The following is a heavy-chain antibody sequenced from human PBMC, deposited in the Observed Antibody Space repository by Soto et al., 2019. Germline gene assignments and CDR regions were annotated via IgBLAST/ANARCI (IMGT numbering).Heavy chain of an antibody. CDR2: IYYSGST. CDR1: GGSISSYY. J-gene: IGHJ6*03. Sequence: TSETLSLTCTVSGGSISSYYWSWIRQPPGKGLEWIGYIYYSGSTNYNPSLKSRVTISVDTSKNQFSLKLSSVTAADTAVYYCARVAVVPAAIDYYYYMDVWGKGTTVTVSS. CDR3: ARVAVVPAAIDYYYYMDV. V-gene: IGHV4-59*01. D-gene: IGHD2-2*01.